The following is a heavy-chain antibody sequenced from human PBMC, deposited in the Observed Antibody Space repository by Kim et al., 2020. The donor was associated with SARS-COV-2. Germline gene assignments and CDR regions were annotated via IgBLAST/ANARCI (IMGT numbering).Heavy chain of an antibody. D-gene: IGHD1-26*01. J-gene: IGHJ3*02. V-gene: IGHV1-69*01. CDR3: ARVWGFGRVGATVAFDI. Sequence: FQGRVTITADESTSTAYMELSSLRSEDTAVYYCARVWGFGRVGATVAFDIWGQGTMVTVSS.